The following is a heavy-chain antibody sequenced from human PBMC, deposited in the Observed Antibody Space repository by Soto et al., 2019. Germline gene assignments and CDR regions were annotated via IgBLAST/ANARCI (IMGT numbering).Heavy chain of an antibody. CDR3: ASTRITMVRGVHYYYGMDV. V-gene: IGHV5-10-1*01. J-gene: IGHJ6*02. CDR1: GGNESSSR. CDR2: IDPSDSYT. Sequence: SQPISEEGPGGNESSSRCRPFHQKPKKGLEWMGRIDPSDSYTNYSPSFQGHVTISADKSISTAYLQWSSLKASDTAMYYCASTRITMVRGVHYYYGMDVWGQGTTVTGSS. D-gene: IGHD3-10*01.